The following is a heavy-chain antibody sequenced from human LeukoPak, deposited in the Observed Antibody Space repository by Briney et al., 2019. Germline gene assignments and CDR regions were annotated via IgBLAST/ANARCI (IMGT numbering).Heavy chain of an antibody. CDR1: GGTFSSYA. Sequence: ASVKVSCKASGGTFSSYAISWVRQAPGQGLEWMGGIIPIFSTANYAQKFQGRVTITADESTSTAYMELSSLRSEDTAVYYCARGRYCSGGSCYDFGYWGQGTLVTVSS. CDR3: ARGRYCSGGSCYDFGY. D-gene: IGHD2-15*01. J-gene: IGHJ4*02. V-gene: IGHV1-69*13. CDR2: IIPIFSTA.